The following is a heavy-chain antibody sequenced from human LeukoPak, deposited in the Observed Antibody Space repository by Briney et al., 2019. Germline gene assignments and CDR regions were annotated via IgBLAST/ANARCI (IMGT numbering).Heavy chain of an antibody. D-gene: IGHD6-19*01. V-gene: IGHV3-64D*06. J-gene: IGHJ5*02. CDR3: VRAAIPVAGTGWFDP. Sequence: GGSLRLSCSASGFRSSDYGVYWVRQAPGKRLEYVSGISYNGGATNYADSVKGRFTISRDNSKNTLYLQMSSLRSEDTAVYHCVRAAIPVAGTGWFDPWGQGTLVTVSS. CDR2: ISYNGGAT. CDR1: GFRSSDYG.